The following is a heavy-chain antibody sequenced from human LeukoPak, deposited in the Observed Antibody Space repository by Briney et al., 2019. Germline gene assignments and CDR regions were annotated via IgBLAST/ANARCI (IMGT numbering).Heavy chain of an antibody. CDR2: IEQVGDDK. D-gene: IGHD3-22*01. Sequence: GGSLRLSCAASGFIFSNYWMSWVRQAPGKGLEWVANIEQVGDDKYYVDSVKGRFTISRDNAKNSLYLQMNSLRAEDTAVYYCARVFYYYDSSGYYHFDYWGQGTLVTVSS. CDR3: ARVFYYYDSSGYYHFDY. J-gene: IGHJ4*02. CDR1: GFIFSNYW. V-gene: IGHV3-7*01.